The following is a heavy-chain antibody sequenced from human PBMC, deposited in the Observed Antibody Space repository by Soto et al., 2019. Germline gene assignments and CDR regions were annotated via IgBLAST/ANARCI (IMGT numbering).Heavy chain of an antibody. Sequence: SVKVSCRASGGTFRNYPINWVRQAPGQGLEWMGSIFPLTDIPDYAQNFQARLTISADKSTSTAYMELSSLTSDDTAMYFCARGPLVVLNYFESWGQGTLVTVSS. CDR1: GGTFRNYP. CDR2: IFPLTDIP. CDR3: ARGPLVVLNYFES. J-gene: IGHJ4*02. V-gene: IGHV1-69*04.